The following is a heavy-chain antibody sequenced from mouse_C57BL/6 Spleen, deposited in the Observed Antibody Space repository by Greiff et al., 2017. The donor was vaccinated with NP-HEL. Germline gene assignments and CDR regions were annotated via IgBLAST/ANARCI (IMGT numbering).Heavy chain of an antibody. CDR1: GYTFTDYY. Sequence: VQLQQSGPELVKPGASVKISCKASGYTFTDYYMNWVKQSHGKSLEWIGDINPNNGGTSYNQKFKGKATLTVDKSSSTAYMELRSLTSEDSAVYYCAREGYGNYPFAYWGQGTLVTVSA. CDR2: INPNNGGT. CDR3: AREGYGNYPFAY. J-gene: IGHJ3*01. D-gene: IGHD2-10*02. V-gene: IGHV1-26*01.